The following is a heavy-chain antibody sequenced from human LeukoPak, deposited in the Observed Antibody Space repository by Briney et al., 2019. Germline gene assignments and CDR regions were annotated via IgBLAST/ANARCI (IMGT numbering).Heavy chain of an antibody. J-gene: IGHJ5*02. CDR2: NNHNGST. D-gene: IGHD3-3*01. Sequence: SETLSLTCAVYGGSFSGYYWSWIRQPPGEGVVGIGENNHNGSTNYNPSRKSRVTISVDKSKNLLFLKKKSPATADPAVLYFGRVPGTYYDFWGGYYACGWFDPWGEGTLVTVSS. CDR1: GGSFSGYY. CDR3: GRVPGTYYDFWGGYYACGWFDP. V-gene: IGHV4-34*01.